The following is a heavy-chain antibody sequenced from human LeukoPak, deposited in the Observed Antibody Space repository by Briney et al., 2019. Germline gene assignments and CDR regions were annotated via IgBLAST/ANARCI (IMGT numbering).Heavy chain of an antibody. Sequence: SQTLSLTCTVSGGSISSGVYYWSWIRQHPGKGLEWIGYIYYSGSTYYNPSLKSRVTISVDTSKNQFPLKLSSVTAADTAVYYCARGSLLDYYDSSGEDAFDIWGQGTMVTVSS. CDR1: GGSISSGVYY. V-gene: IGHV4-31*03. D-gene: IGHD3-22*01. CDR2: IYYSGST. J-gene: IGHJ3*02. CDR3: ARGSLLDYYDSSGEDAFDI.